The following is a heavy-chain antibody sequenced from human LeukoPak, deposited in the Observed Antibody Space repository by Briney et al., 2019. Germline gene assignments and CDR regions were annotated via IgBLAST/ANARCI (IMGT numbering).Heavy chain of an antibody. D-gene: IGHD2-2*01. CDR1: GGSISSYY. J-gene: IGHJ3*02. Sequence: KPSETLSLTCTVSGGSISSYYWSWIRQPAGKGLEWIGRIYTSGSTNYNPSLKSRVTMSVDTSKNQFSLKLSSVTAADTAVYYCAREGCSSTSCYLTDAFDIWGQGTMVTVSS. CDR2: IYTSGST. V-gene: IGHV4-4*07. CDR3: AREGCSSTSCYLTDAFDI.